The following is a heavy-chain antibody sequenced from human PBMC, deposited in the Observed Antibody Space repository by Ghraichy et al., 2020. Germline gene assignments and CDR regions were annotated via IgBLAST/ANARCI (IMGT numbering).Heavy chain of an antibody. CDR3: ARERGYGGNPRYFDY. D-gene: IGHD4-23*01. CDR2: IYYSGST. Sequence: SETLSLTCTVSGGSISSGGYYWSWIRQHPGKGLEWIGYIYYSGSTYYNPSLKSRVTISVDTSKNQFSLKLSSVTAADTAVYYCARERGYGGNPRYFDYWGQGTLVTVSS. V-gene: IGHV4-31*03. J-gene: IGHJ4*02. CDR1: GGSISSGGYY.